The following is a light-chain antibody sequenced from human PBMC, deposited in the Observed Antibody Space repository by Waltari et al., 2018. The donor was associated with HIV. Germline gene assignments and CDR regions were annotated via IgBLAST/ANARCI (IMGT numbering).Light chain of an antibody. J-gene: IGLJ2*01. Sequence: QSALTQPAPVSRPPAQSITISCTGTSADVGAYHYVSWYHTNPGRAPKLMIYEVSNRPSGVSNRFAGSKSGNTASLTISGLQAEDEADYYCSSYTSSSPVGVFGGGTKLTVL. V-gene: IGLV2-14*01. CDR2: EVS. CDR1: SADVGAYHY. CDR3: SSYTSSSPVGV.